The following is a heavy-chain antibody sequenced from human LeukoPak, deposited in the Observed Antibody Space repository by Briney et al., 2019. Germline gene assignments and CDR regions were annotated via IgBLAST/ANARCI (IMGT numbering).Heavy chain of an antibody. D-gene: IGHD2-15*01. Sequence: GGSLRLSCAASGFTFSSYWMHWVRQAPGQGLVWVSRIHSDGYSTTYADSVKGRFIISRDNAKNTLYLQMNSLRAEDTAVYYCAREGGAAFDYWGQGTLVTVSS. CDR3: AREGGAAFDY. J-gene: IGHJ4*02. CDR2: IHSDGYST. CDR1: GFTFSSYW. V-gene: IGHV3-74*01.